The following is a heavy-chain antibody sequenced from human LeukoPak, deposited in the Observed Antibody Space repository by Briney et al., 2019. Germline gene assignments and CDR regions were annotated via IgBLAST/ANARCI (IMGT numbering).Heavy chain of an antibody. CDR3: ARAWADIDGMDV. CDR1: GFTFSSYA. J-gene: IGHJ6*02. Sequence: RSGGSLRLSCAASGFTFSSYAMSWVRQAPGKGLEWVSSISSSSSYIYYADSVKGRFTISRDNAKNSLYLQMNSLRAEDTAVYYCARAWADIDGMDVWGQGTTVTVS. V-gene: IGHV3-21*01. D-gene: IGHD2-15*01. CDR2: ISSSSSYI.